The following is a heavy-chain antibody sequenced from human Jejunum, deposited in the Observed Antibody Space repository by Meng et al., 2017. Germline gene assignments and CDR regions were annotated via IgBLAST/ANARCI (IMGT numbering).Heavy chain of an antibody. CDR1: GFTFSSYW. J-gene: IGHJ3*02. CDR3: AEVSSSAFDI. Sequence: GGPLRLSCVASGFTFSSYWMHWVRQAPGKGLVWVSHINTDGSSVRYADSVKGRFTISRDNANNTLYLQMNSLRPEDTAVYYCAEVSSSAFDIWGQGTMVTVSS. D-gene: IGHD6-19*01. CDR2: INTDGSSV. V-gene: IGHV3-74*01.